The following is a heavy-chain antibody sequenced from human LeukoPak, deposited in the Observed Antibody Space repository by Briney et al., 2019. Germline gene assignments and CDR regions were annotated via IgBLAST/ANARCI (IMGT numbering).Heavy chain of an antibody. Sequence: GGSLRLSCAASGFIFSGSAVHWVRQASGKGLEWVGRIRSKANSHATAYAASVKGRFTIFRDDSKSTAYLQMNSLKIEDTAMYYCARRGDYSASGDYWGQGTLVTVSS. CDR3: ARRGDYSASGDY. V-gene: IGHV3-73*01. J-gene: IGHJ4*02. CDR2: IRSKANSHAT. CDR1: GFIFSGSA. D-gene: IGHD3-10*01.